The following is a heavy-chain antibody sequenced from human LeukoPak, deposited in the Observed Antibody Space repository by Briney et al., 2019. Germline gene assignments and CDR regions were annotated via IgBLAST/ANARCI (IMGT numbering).Heavy chain of an antibody. Sequence: SVKVSCKASGGTFSSYAISWVRQAPGQGLEWMGGIIPIFGTANYAQRFQGRVTITADESTSTAYMELSSLRSEDTAVYYCARGPITMVRDYYYYGMDVWGQGTTVTVSS. CDR3: ARGPITMVRDYYYYGMDV. CDR1: GGTFSSYA. V-gene: IGHV1-69*13. CDR2: IIPIFGTA. J-gene: IGHJ6*02. D-gene: IGHD3-10*01.